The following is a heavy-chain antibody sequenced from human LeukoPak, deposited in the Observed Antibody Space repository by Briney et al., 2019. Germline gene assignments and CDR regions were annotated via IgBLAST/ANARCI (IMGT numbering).Heavy chain of an antibody. CDR1: GFTFSDYY. V-gene: IGHV3-11*01. CDR2: ISSSGSTI. J-gene: IGHJ4*02. D-gene: IGHD6-13*01. CDR3: AKADSSSWYGTDY. Sequence: GGSLRLSCAASGFTFSDYYMSWIRQAPGKGLEWVSYISSSGSTIYYADSVKGRFTISRDNAKNSLYLQMNSLRAEDTALYYCAKADSSSWYGTDYWGQGTLVTVSS.